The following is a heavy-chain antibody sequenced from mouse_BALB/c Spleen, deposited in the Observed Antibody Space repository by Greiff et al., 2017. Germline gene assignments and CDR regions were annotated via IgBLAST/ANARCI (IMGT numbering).Heavy chain of an antibody. CDR3: ARDYDPFAY. V-gene: IGHV3-2*02. D-gene: IGHD2-4*01. J-gene: IGHJ3*01. CDR2: ISYSGST. Sequence: VQLQQSGPGLVKPSQSLSLTCTVTGYSITSDYAWNWIRQFPGNKLEWMGYISYSGSTSYNPSLKSRISITRDTSKNQFFLQLNSVTTEDTATYYCARDYDPFAYWGQGTLVTVSA. CDR1: GYSITSDYA.